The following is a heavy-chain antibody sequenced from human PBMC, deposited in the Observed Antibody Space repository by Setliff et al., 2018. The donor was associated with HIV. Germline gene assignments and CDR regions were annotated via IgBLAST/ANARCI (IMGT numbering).Heavy chain of an antibody. CDR2: IYYRGST. V-gene: IGHV4-39*01. CDR1: GGSISSSSYY. J-gene: IGHJ6*02. CDR3: ARGLNYYGMDV. Sequence: SETLSLTCTVSGGSISSSSYYWGWIRQPPGKGLEWIGSIYYRGSTYYNPSLKSRVTISVDTSKNQISLKLSSVTAADTAVYYCARGLNYYGMDVWGQGTTVTVSS.